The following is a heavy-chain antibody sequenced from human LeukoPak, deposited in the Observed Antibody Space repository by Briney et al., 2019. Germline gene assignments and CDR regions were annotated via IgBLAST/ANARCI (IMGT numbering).Heavy chain of an antibody. CDR2: IIPIFGTA. CDR3: ARLLEEAYHYGMDA. Sequence: SVKVPCKASGGTFSSYAISWVRQAPGQGLEWMGGIIPIFGTANYAQKFQGRVTITADESTSTAYMELSSLRSEDTAVYYCARLLEEAYHYGMDAWGKGTTVTVSS. J-gene: IGHJ6*04. CDR1: GGTFSSYA. V-gene: IGHV1-69*13. D-gene: IGHD2-15*01.